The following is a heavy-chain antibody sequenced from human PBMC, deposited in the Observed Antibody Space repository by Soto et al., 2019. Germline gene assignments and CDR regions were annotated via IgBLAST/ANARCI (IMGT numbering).Heavy chain of an antibody. Sequence: GGSLRLSCAAYGFTFSSYAMHWVRQAPGKGLEWVAVISYDGSNKYYADSVKGRFTISRDNSKNTLYLQMNSLRAEDTAVYYCARAATMVRGVMNYYYYGMDVWGQGTTVTVSS. CDR1: GFTFSSYA. D-gene: IGHD3-10*01. CDR2: ISYDGSNK. CDR3: ARAATMVRGVMNYYYYGMDV. V-gene: IGHV3-30-3*01. J-gene: IGHJ6*02.